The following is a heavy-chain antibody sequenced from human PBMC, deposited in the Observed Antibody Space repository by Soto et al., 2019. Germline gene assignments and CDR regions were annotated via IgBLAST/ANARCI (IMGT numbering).Heavy chain of an antibody. J-gene: IGHJ4*02. CDR2: ASGSGGST. D-gene: IGHD2-2*01. CDR3: AKDRQDIVLVPAAIDY. V-gene: IGHV3-23*01. Sequence: PGGSLRLSCAASGFTFSTYAMTWVRQAPGQGLEWVSGASGSGGSTYYADSVKGRFTISRDNSENTLYLQMNSLRAEDTAVYYCAKDRQDIVLVPAAIDYWGQGTLVTVSS. CDR1: GFTFSTYA.